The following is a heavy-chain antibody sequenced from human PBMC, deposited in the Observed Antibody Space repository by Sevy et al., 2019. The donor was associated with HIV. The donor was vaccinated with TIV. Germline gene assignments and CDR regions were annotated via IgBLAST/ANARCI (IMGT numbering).Heavy chain of an antibody. CDR1: GFTFSNYA. CDR3: AKDRRGDIIVVPTAMGE. V-gene: IGHV3-23*01. Sequence: GGSLRLSCATSGFTFSNYAMTWVRQAPGKGLEWVSTISGSGGTTYYADSVKGRLPVSGDNSKNTLYMQMNSLRAEDTAVYYCAKDRRGDIIVVPTAMGEWGQGTLVTVSS. J-gene: IGHJ4*02. CDR2: ISGSGGTT. D-gene: IGHD2-2*01.